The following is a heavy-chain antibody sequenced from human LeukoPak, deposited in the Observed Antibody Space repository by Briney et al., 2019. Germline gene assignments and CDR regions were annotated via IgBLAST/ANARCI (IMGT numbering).Heavy chain of an antibody. Sequence: ASVKVSCKASGYTFTGYYIHWVRQAPGQGLEWMGWINPNSGGAIYAQKFQGRVTMTRDTSISTAYMELSRLTSDDTAVYYCARVWQQTAEFQHWGQGTLVTVSS. J-gene: IGHJ1*01. CDR1: GYTFTGYY. V-gene: IGHV1-2*02. D-gene: IGHD6-13*01. CDR3: ARVWQQTAEFQH. CDR2: INPNSGGA.